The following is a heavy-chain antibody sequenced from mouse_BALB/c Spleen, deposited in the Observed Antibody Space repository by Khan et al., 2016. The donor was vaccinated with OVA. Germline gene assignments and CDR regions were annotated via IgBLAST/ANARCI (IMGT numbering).Heavy chain of an antibody. J-gene: IGHJ2*01. Sequence: QVQLKQSGAELAKPGASVKMSCKASGYTFTTYWMHWVKQRPGQGLEWIGYINPTSGYTDYNEKFKDRATLSADRSSSTAYMQLSSRTSEDSAVYYCKRDRIDYWGQGTTLTVSS. V-gene: IGHV1-7*01. CDR1: GYTFTTYW. CDR3: KRDRIDY. CDR2: INPTSGYT.